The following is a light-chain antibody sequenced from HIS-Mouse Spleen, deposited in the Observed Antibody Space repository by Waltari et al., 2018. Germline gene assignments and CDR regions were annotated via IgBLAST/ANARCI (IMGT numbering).Light chain of an antibody. CDR2: EGS. CDR3: CSYAGSNWV. CDR1: SSDFGSYNL. V-gene: IGLV2-23*01. Sequence: QSALTQPASVSGSPGQSITISCPGTSSDFGSYNLVSWYQQHPGKAPKLMIYEGSKRPSGVSNRFSGSKSGNTASLTISGLQAEDEADYYCCSYAGSNWVFGGGTKLTVL. J-gene: IGLJ3*02.